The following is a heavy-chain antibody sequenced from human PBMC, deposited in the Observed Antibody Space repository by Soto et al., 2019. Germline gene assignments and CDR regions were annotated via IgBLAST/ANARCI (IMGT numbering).Heavy chain of an antibody. CDR2: ISAYNGNT. V-gene: IGHV1-18*01. CDR1: GYTFTSYG. CDR3: ARGYCSGGSCYFLPTPNAFDI. J-gene: IGHJ3*02. D-gene: IGHD2-15*01. Sequence: ASVKVSCKASGYTFTSYGISWVRQAPGQGLEWMGWISAYNGNTNYAQKLQGRVTMTTDTSTSTAYMELRSLRSDDTAVYYCARGYCSGGSCYFLPTPNAFDIWGQGTMVTVSS.